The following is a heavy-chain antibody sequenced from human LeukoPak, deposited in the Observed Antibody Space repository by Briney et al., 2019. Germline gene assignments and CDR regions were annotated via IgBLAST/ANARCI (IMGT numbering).Heavy chain of an antibody. D-gene: IGHD6-13*01. J-gene: IGHJ4*02. CDR2: ISSSSSYI. CDR3: ARVSLGAAAGTSR. Sequence: PGGSLRLSCAASGFTFSSYNMNWVRQAPGKGLEWVSSISSSSSYIYYTDSVKGRFTISRDNAKNSLYLQMNSLRAGDTAIYYCARVSLGAAAGTSRWGQGTLVTVSS. V-gene: IGHV3-21*01. CDR1: GFTFSSYN.